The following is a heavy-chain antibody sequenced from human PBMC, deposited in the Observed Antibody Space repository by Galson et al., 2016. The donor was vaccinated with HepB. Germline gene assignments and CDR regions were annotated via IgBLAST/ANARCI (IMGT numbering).Heavy chain of an antibody. CDR1: GFSLSGYS. Sequence: SLRLSCAASGFSLSGYSMNWVRQAPGKGLEWVASISSLNTYIYYADTVKGRFTISRDNANNSLYLQMNSLRAEDTAVYYCARVAAKESWGNTILGVVSNWFDPWGQGTLVTVSS. V-gene: IGHV3-21*01. J-gene: IGHJ5*02. D-gene: IGHD3-3*01. CDR3: ARVAAKESWGNTILGVVSNWFDP. CDR2: ISSLNTYI.